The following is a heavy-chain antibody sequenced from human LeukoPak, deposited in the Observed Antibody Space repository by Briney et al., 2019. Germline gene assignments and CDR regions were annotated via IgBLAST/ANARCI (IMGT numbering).Heavy chain of an antibody. D-gene: IGHD3-3*01. CDR1: GGSISSYF. J-gene: IGHJ4*02. V-gene: IGHV4-4*07. CDR2: IYTSGST. Sequence: SETLSLTCTVSGGSISSYFWSWIRQPAGKGLEWIGRIYTSGSTNYNPSLKSRVTISADKSTDQFSLKLSSVTAADTAVYYCARDRFGDLNYFDYWGQGTLVTVSS. CDR3: ARDRFGDLNYFDY.